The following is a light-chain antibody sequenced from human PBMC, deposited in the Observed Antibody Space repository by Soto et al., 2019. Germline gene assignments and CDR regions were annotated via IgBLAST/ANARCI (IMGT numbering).Light chain of an antibody. CDR2: GTS. CDR3: QRYGSPPLIT. J-gene: IGKJ5*01. Sequence: ETVLTQSPGTLSLSPGERATLSCRASQSVSSSSLAWYQQRPGQAPRLLIYGTSSRATGIPDRFSGSGSGTDFTLTISRLEPEDFAVYFCQRYGSPPLITFGQGTRLEIK. V-gene: IGKV3-20*01. CDR1: QSVSSSS.